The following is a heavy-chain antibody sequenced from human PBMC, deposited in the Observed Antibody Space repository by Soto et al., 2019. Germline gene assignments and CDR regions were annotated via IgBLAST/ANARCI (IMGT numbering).Heavy chain of an antibody. CDR3: ARGGHSGSYPGYFQH. CDR1: GGSISSYY. D-gene: IGHD1-26*01. V-gene: IGHV4-59*01. J-gene: IGHJ1*01. Sequence: SETLSLTCTVSGGSISSYYWSWIRQPPGKGLEWIGYIYYSGSTNYNPSLKSRVTISVDTSKNQFSLKPSSVTAADTAVYYCARGGHSGSYPGYFQHWGQGTLVTVSS. CDR2: IYYSGST.